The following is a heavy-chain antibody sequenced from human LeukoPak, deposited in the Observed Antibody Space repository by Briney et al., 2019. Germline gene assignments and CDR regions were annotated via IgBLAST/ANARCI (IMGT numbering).Heavy chain of an antibody. CDR1: GFTFSSYW. D-gene: IGHD4-17*01. J-gene: IGHJ4*02. Sequence: GGSLRLSCAASGFTFSSYWMSWVRQAPGKGLEWVANIKQDGSEKYYVDSVKGRFTISRDNAKNSLYLQMNSLRAEDTAVYYCAREDGGFYAQTTALDYWGQGTLVTVSS. CDR2: IKQDGSEK. V-gene: IGHV3-7*01. CDR3: AREDGGFYAQTTALDY.